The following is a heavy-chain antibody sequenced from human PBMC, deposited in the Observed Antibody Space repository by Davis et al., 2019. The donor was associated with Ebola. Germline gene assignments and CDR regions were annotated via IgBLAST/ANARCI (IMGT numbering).Heavy chain of an antibody. CDR1: VITFSSYA. CDR3: ARRKNYYDSSGYYYYYYGMDV. J-gene: IGHJ6*04. V-gene: IGHV3-23*01. CDR2: ISGSGGST. Sequence: GESLKISCTDSVITFSSYAMTWVRQAPGKGLEWVSAISGSGGSTYYADSVKGRFTISRDNAKNSLYLQMNSLRDEDTAVYYCARRKNYYDSSGYYYYYYGMDVWSKGTTVTVSS. D-gene: IGHD3-22*01.